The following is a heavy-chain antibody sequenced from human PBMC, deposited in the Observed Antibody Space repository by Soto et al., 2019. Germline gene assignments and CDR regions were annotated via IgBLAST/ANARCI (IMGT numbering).Heavy chain of an antibody. CDR3: AKVSSSSNYFDY. CDR2: ISGSGGST. D-gene: IGHD6-6*01. Sequence: GSLRLSCAASGFTFSSYAMSWVRQAPGKGLEWVSAISGSGGSTYYADSVKGRFTISRDNSKNTLYLQMNSLRAEDTAVYYCAKVSSSSNYFDYWGQGTLVTVSS. V-gene: IGHV3-23*01. J-gene: IGHJ4*02. CDR1: GFTFSSYA.